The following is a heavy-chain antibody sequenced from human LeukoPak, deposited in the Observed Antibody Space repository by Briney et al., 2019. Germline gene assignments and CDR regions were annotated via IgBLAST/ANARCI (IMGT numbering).Heavy chain of an antibody. CDR2: IRGSGGST. CDR1: GFTFTNYV. CDR3: ARQPTGYPNWFDL. V-gene: IGHV3-23*01. D-gene: IGHD1-14*01. Sequence: PGGSLRLSCAASGFTFTNYVMSWVRQAPGKGPKWVSSIRGSGGSTYYADSVKGRFTISRDDSKSTLFLEMNSLRAEDTAVYYCARQPTGYPNWFDLWGQGAPVTVSS. J-gene: IGHJ5*02.